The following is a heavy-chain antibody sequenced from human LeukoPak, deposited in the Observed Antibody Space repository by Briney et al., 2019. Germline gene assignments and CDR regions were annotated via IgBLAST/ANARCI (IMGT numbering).Heavy chain of an antibody. D-gene: IGHD2-2*02. CDR1: GFTFSDYA. V-gene: IGHV3-23*01. CDR2: VSTNGGGT. J-gene: IGHJ3*02. CDR3: AKGTPGYCSSTSCYIAADAFDI. Sequence: GGSLRLSCAASGFTFSDYAMSWVRQAPGKGLEWVSTVSTNGGGTYYADSVKGRFTISRDNSKNTLYLQMNSLRAEDTAVYYCAKGTPGYCSSTSCYIAADAFDIWGQGTMVTVSS.